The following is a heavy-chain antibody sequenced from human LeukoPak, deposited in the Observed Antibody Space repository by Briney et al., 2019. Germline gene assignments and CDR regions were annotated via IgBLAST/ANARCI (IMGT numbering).Heavy chain of an antibody. Sequence: TSETLSLTCTVSGGSFSSSSYSWGWIRQPPGKGLEWIGSIYYSGSTYYNPSLKSRVTISVDTSKNQFSLKLSSVTAADTAVYYCARRVAVGNYFDPWGQGTQVTVSS. V-gene: IGHV4-39*01. J-gene: IGHJ5*02. CDR2: IYYSGST. D-gene: IGHD4-11*01. CDR1: GGSFSSSSYS. CDR3: ARRVAVGNYFDP.